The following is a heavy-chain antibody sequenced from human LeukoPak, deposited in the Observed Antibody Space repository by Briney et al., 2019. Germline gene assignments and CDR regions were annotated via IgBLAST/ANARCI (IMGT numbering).Heavy chain of an antibody. CDR3: AKNLYCGGGSCYPSALGMDV. J-gene: IGHJ6*02. CDR1: GFTISSYA. CDR2: VIGSGNRT. V-gene: IGHV3-23*01. D-gene: IGHD2-15*01. Sequence: GGSLRVSCAASGFTISSYAKRWVRQDPGKGQEWVSSVIGSGNRTYYADSVKGRFTISRDNSKNTLFLQMNSLRAEDTAVYYCAKNLYCGGGSCYPSALGMDVWGQGTTVTVSS.